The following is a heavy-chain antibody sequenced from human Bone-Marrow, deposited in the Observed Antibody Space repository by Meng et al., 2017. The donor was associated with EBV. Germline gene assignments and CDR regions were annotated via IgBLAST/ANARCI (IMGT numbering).Heavy chain of an antibody. CDR3: ARGLGGHYPTMEY. D-gene: IGHD3-22*01. Sequence: VDVQDSGPGRVKPSGTLSLTCAVSGASIDSSDWWTWVRQAPGKGLEWIGEIHHSGTTNCNPSLESRVTISIDKSDNQFSLKLTSVTAADTAVYYCARGLGGHYPTMEYWGQGTLVTVSS. V-gene: IGHV4-4*02. CDR2: IHHSGTT. J-gene: IGHJ4*02. CDR1: GASIDSSDW.